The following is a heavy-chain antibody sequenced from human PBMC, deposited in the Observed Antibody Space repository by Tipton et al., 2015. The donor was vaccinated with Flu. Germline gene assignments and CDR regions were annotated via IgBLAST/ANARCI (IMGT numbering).Heavy chain of an antibody. J-gene: IGHJ4*02. CDR3: ARGYYGSGA. Sequence: TLSLTCTVSGGSISNYYWSWIRQPPGKGLEWIGYIYSSGSTNYSPSLKSRVTISVDTSKNQFSLKVSSVTAADTAVYYCARGYYGSGAWGQGTLVTVFS. CDR1: GGSISNYY. V-gene: IGHV4-59*08. CDR2: IYSSGST. D-gene: IGHD3-10*01.